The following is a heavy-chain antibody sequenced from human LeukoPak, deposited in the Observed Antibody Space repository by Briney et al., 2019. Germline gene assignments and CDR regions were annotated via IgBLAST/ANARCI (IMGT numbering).Heavy chain of an antibody. CDR1: GGTFSSYA. Sequence: SVKVSCKASGGTFSSYAISWVRQAPGQGLEWMGGIIPIFGTANYAQKFQGRVTITADKSTSTAYMELSSLRSEDTAVYYCAALVAAMRQTYYYYYMDVWGKGTTVTVSS. D-gene: IGHD2-15*01. CDR2: IIPIFGTA. CDR3: AALVAAMRQTYYYYYMDV. V-gene: IGHV1-69*06. J-gene: IGHJ6*03.